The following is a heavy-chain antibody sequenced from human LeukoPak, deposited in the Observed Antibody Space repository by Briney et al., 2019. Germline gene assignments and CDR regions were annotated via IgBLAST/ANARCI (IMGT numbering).Heavy chain of an antibody. CDR3: AKSPSYSGSYSRFDY. J-gene: IGHJ4*02. Sequence: GGSLRLSCAASGFTFSSYAMSWVRQAPGKGLEWVSAISGSGGSTYYADSVKGRFTISRDNSKNTLYLQMNSLRAEDTAVYYCAKSPSYSGSYSRFDYWGQGTLDTVSS. V-gene: IGHV3-23*01. D-gene: IGHD1-26*01. CDR2: ISGSGGST. CDR1: GFTFSSYA.